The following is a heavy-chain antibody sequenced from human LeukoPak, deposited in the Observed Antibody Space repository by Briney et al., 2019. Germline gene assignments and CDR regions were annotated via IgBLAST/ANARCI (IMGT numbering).Heavy chain of an antibody. D-gene: IGHD1-26*01. V-gene: IGHV1-2*02. CDR2: INPNSGGT. J-gene: IGHJ4*02. CDR1: GYTFTTYG. Sequence: ASVKVSCKASGYTFTTYGFSWVRQAPGQGLEWMGWINPNSGGTNYAQKFQGRVTMTRDTSISTAYMELSRLRSDDTAVYYCARDRGGSYSHWGQGTLVTVSS. CDR3: ARDRGGSYSH.